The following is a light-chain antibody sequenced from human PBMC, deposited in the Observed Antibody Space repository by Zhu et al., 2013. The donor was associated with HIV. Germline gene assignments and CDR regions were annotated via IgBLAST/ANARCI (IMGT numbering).Light chain of an antibody. CDR3: SSLSGTNTVI. V-gene: IGLV2-14*01. CDR2: DVT. Sequence: QSALTQPASVSGSPGQSITISCTGTSSDVGGYNSVSWYQHHPGKAPKLMIYDVTNRPSGVSDRFSGSKSGNLASLTISGLQTEDEAEYFCSSLSGTNTVIFGGGTKLTVL. CDR1: SSDVGGYNS. J-gene: IGLJ2*01.